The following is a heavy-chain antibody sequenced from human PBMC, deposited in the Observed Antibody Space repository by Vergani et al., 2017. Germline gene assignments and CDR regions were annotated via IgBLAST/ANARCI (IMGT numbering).Heavy chain of an antibody. CDR2: IKQDGSEK. J-gene: IGHJ4*02. Sequence: EVQLVESGGGLVQPGGSLRLSCAASGFTFSSYWMSWVRQAPGKGLEWVANIKQDGSEKYYVDSVKGRFTISRDNAKNSLYLQMNSLRAEDTAVYYCASVGVVPAAWYYFAYWGQGTLVTVSS. CDR3: ASVGVVPAAWYYFAY. CDR1: GFTFSSYW. D-gene: IGHD2-2*01. V-gene: IGHV3-7*01.